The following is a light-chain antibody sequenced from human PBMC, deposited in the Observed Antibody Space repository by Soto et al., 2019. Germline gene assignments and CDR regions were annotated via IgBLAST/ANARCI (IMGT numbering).Light chain of an antibody. CDR1: KIGSKS. Sequence: SYELTQPPSVSVAPGQTARITCGGNKIGSKSVHWYQLKPGQAPVLVVYDDSDRPSGIPERFSGSNSGNTATLTISRVEAGDEADYYCQVWDSSSDHVVFGGGTQLTVL. V-gene: IGLV3-21*02. J-gene: IGLJ2*01. CDR3: QVWDSSSDHVV. CDR2: DDS.